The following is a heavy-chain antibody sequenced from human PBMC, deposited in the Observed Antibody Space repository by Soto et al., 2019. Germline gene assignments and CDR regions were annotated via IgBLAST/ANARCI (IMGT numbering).Heavy chain of an antibody. Sequence: GGSLRLSCAASGFTFSNAWMSWVRQAPGKGLEWVGRIKSKTDGGTTDYAAPVKGRFTISRDDSKNTLYLQMNSLKTEDTAVYYCTRVGNPTFYYYMDVWGKGTTVTVSS. CDR2: IKSKTDGGTT. V-gene: IGHV3-15*01. D-gene: IGHD1-1*01. CDR3: TRVGNPTFYYYMDV. CDR1: GFTFSNAW. J-gene: IGHJ6*03.